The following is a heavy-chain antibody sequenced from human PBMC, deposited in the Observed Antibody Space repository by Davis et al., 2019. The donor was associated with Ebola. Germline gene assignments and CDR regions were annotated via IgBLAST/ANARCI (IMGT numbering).Heavy chain of an antibody. CDR2: ISAYNGNT. J-gene: IGHJ5*02. V-gene: IGHV1-18*01. CDR3: ARVWGAVVVPAAIAGWFDP. CDR1: GYTFTSYG. D-gene: IGHD2-2*02. Sequence: ASVKVSCKASGYTFTSYGISWVRQAPGQGLEWMGWISAYNGNTNYAQKLQGRVTMTTDTSTSTAYMELRSLRSDDTAVYYCARVWGAVVVPAAIAGWFDPWGQGTLVTVSS.